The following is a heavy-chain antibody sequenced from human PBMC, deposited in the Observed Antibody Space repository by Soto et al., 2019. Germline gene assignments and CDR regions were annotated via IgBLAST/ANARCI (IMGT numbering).Heavy chain of an antibody. J-gene: IGHJ3*02. D-gene: IGHD2-15*01. V-gene: IGHV1-69*02. CDR2: IIPILGIA. Sequence: QVQLVQSGAEVKKPGSSVKVSCKASGGTFSSYTISWVRQAPGQGLEWMGRIIPILGIANYAQTFQGRVTIIADKSTRKAYRGPSSLRAEDTGVEYWARNRVYWSGGRCYGSCCIWGQGTIVAVSS. CDR3: ARNRVYWSGGRCYGSCCI. CDR1: GGTFSSYT.